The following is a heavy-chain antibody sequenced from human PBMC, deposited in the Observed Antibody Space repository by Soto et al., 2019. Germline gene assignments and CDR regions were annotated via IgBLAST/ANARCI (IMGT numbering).Heavy chain of an antibody. D-gene: IGHD3-10*01. CDR3: ARDTTSITMPV. J-gene: IGHJ6*02. CDR1: GFTFSSYS. Sequence: GGSLRLSCAASGFTFSSYSMNWVRQAPGKGLEWVSSISSSSSYIYYADSVKGRFTISRDNAKNSLYLQMKSLRAEDTAVYYCARDTTSITMPVWGEGTKVTVSS. CDR2: ISSSSSYI. V-gene: IGHV3-21*01.